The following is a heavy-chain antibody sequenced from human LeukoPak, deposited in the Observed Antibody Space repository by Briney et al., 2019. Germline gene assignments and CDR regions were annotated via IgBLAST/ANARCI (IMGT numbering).Heavy chain of an antibody. CDR1: GFTFSNYA. D-gene: IGHD5-24*01. V-gene: IGHV3-23*01. CDR3: AKSRDGYYAYFDY. J-gene: IGHJ4*02. CDR2: ISGSGGTT. Sequence: PGGSLRLSCAASGFTFSNYAMSWVRQAPGKGLEWVSGISGSGGTTYYADSVKGRFTISRDSSKNTMYLQMNSLRAEDTAIYYCAKSRDGYYAYFDYWGQGALVTVSS.